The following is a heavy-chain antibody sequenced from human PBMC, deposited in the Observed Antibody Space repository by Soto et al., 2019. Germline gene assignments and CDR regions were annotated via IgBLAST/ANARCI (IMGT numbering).Heavy chain of an antibody. CDR2: ISGSGGST. V-gene: IGHV3-23*01. D-gene: IGHD4-4*01. J-gene: IGHJ4*02. CDR1: GFTLSSYA. CDR3: AKDVDYRNYVNTFDY. Sequence: EVQLLESGGGLVQPGGSLRLSCAASGFTLSSYAMSWVRQAPGKGLEWVSAISGSGGSTDYADSVKGRFTISRDNSKNTLYLQMNSLRAEDTAVYYCAKDVDYRNYVNTFDYLGQGTLVTVSS.